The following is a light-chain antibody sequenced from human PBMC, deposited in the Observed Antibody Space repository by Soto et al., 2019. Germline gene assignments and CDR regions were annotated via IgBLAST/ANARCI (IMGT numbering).Light chain of an antibody. J-gene: IGKJ5*01. CDR3: QHYVEGTPIT. CDR2: GAS. V-gene: IGKV3-20*01. CDR1: QSVTNSY. Sequence: EIVMTQSPVTLSVSPGERATLSSRAIQSVTNSYLAWYQQKPGQAPRLLIFGASTRAAGIPDRFIGSGSGTDFTLTISRLEPDDFALYYCQHYVEGTPITFGQGTRLEIK.